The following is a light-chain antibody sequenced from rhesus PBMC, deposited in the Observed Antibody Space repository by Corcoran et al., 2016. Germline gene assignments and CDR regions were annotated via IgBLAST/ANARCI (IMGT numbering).Light chain of an antibody. CDR3: MQGIEFPPT. V-gene: IGKV2-104*02. Sequence: DIEMTQTPISLPVAPGEPASISCRSSQSLLDSEDGNTYLDWYLQKPGQSPQLLIYKFSKRPAGVPDRVSGSGSDTDFTLKISRVEAEDVGVYYCMQGIEFPPTFGQGTKVEIK. CDR1: QSLLDSEDGNTY. J-gene: IGKJ1*01. CDR2: KFS.